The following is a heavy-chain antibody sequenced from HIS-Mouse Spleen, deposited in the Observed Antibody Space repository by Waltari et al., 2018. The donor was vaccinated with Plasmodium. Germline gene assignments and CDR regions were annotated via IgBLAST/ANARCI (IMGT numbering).Heavy chain of an antibody. D-gene: IGHD6-13*01. CDR1: GFTFSSYW. Sequence: EVQLLASGGGLVQPGGSLRLSCAASGFTFSSYWMGWVRQAPGKGLELGANIKQDGSEKDYVDSVKGRFTISRDNAKNSLYLQMNSLRAEDTAVYYCASSWYWYFDLWGRGTLVTVSS. V-gene: IGHV3-7*01. J-gene: IGHJ2*01. CDR3: ASSWYWYFDL. CDR2: IKQDGSEK.